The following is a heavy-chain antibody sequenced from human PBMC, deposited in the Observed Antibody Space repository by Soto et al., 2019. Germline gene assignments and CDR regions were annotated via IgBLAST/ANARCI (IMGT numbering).Heavy chain of an antibody. CDR1: GGSFSPYY. CDR2: IYSSGTT. Sequence: SGTLSRTCPASGGSFSPYYLTWIRQPAGKGLEWIWSIYSSGTTKYNPSLQSRVTMSLDTSNNQFSLRLTSVTAADTAVYYCARGQRFSDWFDPWGQGTLVTVSS. V-gene: IGHV4-4*07. D-gene: IGHD3-3*01. CDR3: ARGQRFSDWFDP. J-gene: IGHJ5*02.